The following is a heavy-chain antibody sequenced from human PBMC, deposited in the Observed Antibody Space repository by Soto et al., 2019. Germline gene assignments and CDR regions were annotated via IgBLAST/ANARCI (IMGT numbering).Heavy chain of an antibody. D-gene: IGHD3-3*01. J-gene: IGHJ4*02. CDR1: GGSISSGGYY. CDR2: IYYSGST. CDR3: ARSTIFGVVINYTPEYYFDY. Sequence: PSETLSLTCTVSGGSISSGGYYWSWIRQHPGKGLEWIGYIYYSGSTYYNPSLKSRVTISVDTSKNQFSLKLSSVTAADTAVYYCARSTIFGVVINYTPEYYFDYWGQGTLVTVSS. V-gene: IGHV4-31*03.